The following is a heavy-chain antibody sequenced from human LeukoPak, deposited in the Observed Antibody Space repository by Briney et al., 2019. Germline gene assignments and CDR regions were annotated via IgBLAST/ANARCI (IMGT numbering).Heavy chain of an antibody. J-gene: IGHJ5*02. CDR2: INPSGSST. V-gene: IGHV1-46*01. Sequence: ASVKVSCKASGYTFTGYYMHWVRQAPGQGLEWMGLINPSGSSTSYAQKFQGRLSLTRDMSTSTDYMELSSLRSEDTAVYYCARDNSVGETAWWFAPWGQGTLVTVSS. CDR3: ARDNSVGETAWWFAP. D-gene: IGHD1-26*01. CDR1: GYTFTGYY.